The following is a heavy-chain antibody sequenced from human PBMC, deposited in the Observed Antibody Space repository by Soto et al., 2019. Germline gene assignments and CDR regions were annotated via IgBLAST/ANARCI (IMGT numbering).Heavy chain of an antibody. Sequence: PSETLSLTCAVYGGSFSGYYWSWIRQPPGRGLEWIGEIHHSGSTNYNPSLKSRVTISVDTSKYQFSLKLSCVTSANTAAYYCARGTGRRRKAAKANCFDPSGQVTLVTVSS. CDR1: GGSFSGYY. D-gene: IGHD6-6*01. V-gene: IGHV4-34*01. CDR3: ARGTGRRRKAAKANCFDP. CDR2: IHHSGST. J-gene: IGHJ5*02.